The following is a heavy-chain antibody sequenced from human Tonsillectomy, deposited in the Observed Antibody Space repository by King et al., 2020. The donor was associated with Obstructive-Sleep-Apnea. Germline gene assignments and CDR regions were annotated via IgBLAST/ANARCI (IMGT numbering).Heavy chain of an antibody. CDR3: AHNLRRFGATDY. CDR1: GFSLSTSGVG. V-gene: IGHV2-5*01. CDR2: IYWNADK. D-gene: IGHD3-10*01. J-gene: IGHJ4*02. Sequence: TLKESGPTLVKPTQTLTLTCAFSGFSLSTSGVGVGWIRQPPGKALEWLARIYWNADKRYRPSLKIRLTITKYSSKNQVVLTMTNLDPVDTATYYCAHNLRRFGATDYWGQGTLVTVSS.